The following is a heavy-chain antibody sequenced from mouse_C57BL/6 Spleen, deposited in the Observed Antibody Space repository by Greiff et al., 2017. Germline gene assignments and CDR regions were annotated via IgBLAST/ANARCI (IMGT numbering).Heavy chain of an antibody. D-gene: IGHD2-2*01. J-gene: IGHJ4*01. Sequence: EVQGVESGGGLVQPGGSLSLSCAASGFTFTDYYMSWVRQPPGKALEWLGFISNKANGYTTEYSSSVKGRFTISRDNSQSILYLQMNARRAEDRATYYYARYQYGYDEGAMDYWGTGTSVTVSS. CDR3: ARYQYGYDEGAMDY. CDR1: GFTFTDYY. V-gene: IGHV7-3*01. CDR2: ISNKANGYTT.